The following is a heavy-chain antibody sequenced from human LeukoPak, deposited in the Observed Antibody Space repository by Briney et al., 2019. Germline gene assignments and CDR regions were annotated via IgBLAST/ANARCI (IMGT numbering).Heavy chain of an antibody. V-gene: IGHV5-51*01. J-gene: IGHJ6*02. CDR1: GYTFTDYY. D-gene: IGHD3-10*01. CDR2: VCPSDSDT. CDR3: ARGILWFGDHRSYYYYGMDV. Sequence: GESLKISCRASGYTFTDYYIGWVRQMPGKGLEWMGIVCPSDSDTRYSPSFQGQVTISADKSINTAYLEWNSLKASDTAMYYCARGILWFGDHRSYYYYGMDVWGQGTTVTVSS.